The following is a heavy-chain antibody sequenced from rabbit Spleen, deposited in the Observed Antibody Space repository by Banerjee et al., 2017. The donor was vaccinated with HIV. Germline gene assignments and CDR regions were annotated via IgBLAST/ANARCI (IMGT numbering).Heavy chain of an antibody. CDR2: IYAAKGST. D-gene: IGHD4-1*01. CDR1: GIDFTKDY. Sequence: QLTETGGGLVQAGESLKLSCKASGIDFTKDYITWVRQAPGKGLEWIGIIYAAKGSTDYASWVNGRFTISSDNAQSTVDLKMTSLTAADTATYFCARAIVPWLGLTRLDLWGPGTLVTVS. CDR3: ARAIVPWLGLTRLDL. V-gene: IGHV1S7*01. J-gene: IGHJ3*01.